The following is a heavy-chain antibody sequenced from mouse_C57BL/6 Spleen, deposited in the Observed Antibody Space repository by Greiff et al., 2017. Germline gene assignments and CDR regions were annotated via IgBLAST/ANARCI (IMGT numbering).Heavy chain of an antibody. CDR2: IWRGGST. D-gene: IGHD2-10*01. Sequence: QVQLKESGPGLVQPSQSLSITCTVSGFSLTSYGVHWVRQSPGKGLEWLGVIWRGGSTDYNAAFMSRLSITKDNSKSQVFFKMNSLQADDTAIYYCAKRSYYGNPYYAMDYWGQGTPVTVSS. J-gene: IGHJ4*01. CDR1: GFSLTSYG. V-gene: IGHV2-5*01. CDR3: AKRSYYGNPYYAMDY.